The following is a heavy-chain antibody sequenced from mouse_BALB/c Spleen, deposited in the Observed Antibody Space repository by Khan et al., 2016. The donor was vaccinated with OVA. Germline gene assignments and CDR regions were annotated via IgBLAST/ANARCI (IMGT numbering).Heavy chain of an antibody. Sequence: QVQLQQSGAELVKPGASVKMSCKASGYTFTSYWMRWVKQRPGQGLEWIGYIDPTTGYTEYNQKFKDKATLTADKSSSTAYMQLSSLTSEDSAVYYCTSQSCSYTWFDYWGQGTPVTVSA. J-gene: IGHJ3*01. CDR1: GYTFTSYW. CDR3: TSQSCSYTWFDY. CDR2: IDPTTGYT. D-gene: IGHD1-1*01. V-gene: IGHV1-7*01.